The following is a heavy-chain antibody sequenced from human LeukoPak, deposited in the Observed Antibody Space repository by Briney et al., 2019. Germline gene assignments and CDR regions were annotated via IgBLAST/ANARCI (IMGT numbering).Heavy chain of an antibody. V-gene: IGHV3-66*04. CDR1: GFTISSNY. D-gene: IGHD1-26*01. CDR3: AKQWVDC. J-gene: IGHJ4*02. CDR2: IYSGGST. Sequence: PGGSLRLSCAASGFTISSNYMSWVRQAPGKGLEWVSVIYSGGSTYYSDSVKGRFTISRDNSKNTMYLQMNSLRVEDTALYYCAKQWVDCWGQGTLVTVSS.